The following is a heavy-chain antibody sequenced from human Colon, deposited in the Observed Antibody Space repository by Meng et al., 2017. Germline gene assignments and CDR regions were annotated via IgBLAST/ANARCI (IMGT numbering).Heavy chain of an antibody. CDR1: GGSITNGNW. D-gene: IGHD3-22*01. CDR3: ARDFHSTMTVFDS. Sequence: QVQQQESGPGLAKPSGTLSLPCDVSGGSITNGNWWSWVRQPPGKGLEWIGEIFHAGNTNYNPSLKSRVTMSLDKSKNQFSLTLTSVTAADTAVYYCARDFHSTMTVFDSWGQGTLVTVSS. J-gene: IGHJ4*02. CDR2: IFHAGNT. V-gene: IGHV4-4*02.